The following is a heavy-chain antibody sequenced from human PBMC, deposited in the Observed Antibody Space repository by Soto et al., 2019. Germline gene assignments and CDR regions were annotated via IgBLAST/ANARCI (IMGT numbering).Heavy chain of an antibody. CDR3: ARIRDYGGNFSYYYYYGMDV. CDR2: IYWDDDK. Sequence: GSGPTLVNPTQTLTLTCIFSGFSLSTSGVGVGWIRQPPGKALEWLALIYWDDDKRYSPSLKSRLTITKHTSKNQVVLTVTNVDPVDTATYYCARIRDYGGNFSYYYYYGMDVWGQGTTVTVSS. CDR1: GFSLSTSGVG. V-gene: IGHV2-5*02. D-gene: IGHD4-17*01. J-gene: IGHJ6*02.